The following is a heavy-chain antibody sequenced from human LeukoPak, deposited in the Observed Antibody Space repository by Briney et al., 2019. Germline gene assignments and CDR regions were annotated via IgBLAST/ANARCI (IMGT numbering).Heavy chain of an antibody. D-gene: IGHD2-2*01. V-gene: IGHV3-11*01. CDR1: GFTFSDYY. CDR2: ISSSGSTI. J-gene: IGHJ6*02. Sequence: GGSLRLSCAASGFTFSDYYMSWIRQAPGKGLEWVSYISSSGSTIYYADSLKGRFTISRDNDKNSMYLQMNSLRAEDTAVYYCARDGTYCSSTSCYFGYYYYGMDVWGQGTTVTVSS. CDR3: ARDGTYCSSTSCYFGYYYYGMDV.